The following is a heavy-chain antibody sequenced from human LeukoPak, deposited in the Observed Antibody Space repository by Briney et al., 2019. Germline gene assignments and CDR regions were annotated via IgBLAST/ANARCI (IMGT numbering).Heavy chain of an antibody. CDR2: IYYSGST. V-gene: IGHV4-39*07. CDR1: GVSISSSSYY. D-gene: IGHD5-18*01. Sequence: SETLSLTCTVSGVSISSSSYYWGWIRQPPGKGLEWIGSIYYSGSTYYNPSLKSRVTISVDTSKNQFSLKLSSVTAADTAVYYCARDSVLPNSYGYRGAFDIWGQGTMVTVSS. CDR3: ARDSVLPNSYGYRGAFDI. J-gene: IGHJ3*02.